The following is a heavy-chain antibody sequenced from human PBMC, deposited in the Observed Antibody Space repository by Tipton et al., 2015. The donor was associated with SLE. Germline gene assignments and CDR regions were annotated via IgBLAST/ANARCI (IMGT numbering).Heavy chain of an antibody. D-gene: IGHD6-13*01. CDR3: SRLVGAAGTGYSYYFMDV. V-gene: IGHV4-59*08. Sequence: TLSLTCTVSYGSISGYYWSWIRQPPGKGLEWIGYIYYRGTTNYNPSLKNRITMSVDRSNNQFSLKLSSVTAADTAVYYCSRLVGAAGTGYSYYFMDVWGKGTTVTVSS. CDR1: YGSISGYY. J-gene: IGHJ6*03. CDR2: IYYRGTT.